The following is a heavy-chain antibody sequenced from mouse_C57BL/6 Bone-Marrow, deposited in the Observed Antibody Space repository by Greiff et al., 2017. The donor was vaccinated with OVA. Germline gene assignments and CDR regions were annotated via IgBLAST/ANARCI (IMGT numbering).Heavy chain of an antibody. V-gene: IGHV14-4*01. D-gene: IGHD2-4*01. CDR2: IDPENGDT. J-gene: IGHJ2*01. CDR1: GFNIKDDY. CDR3: TPRLRAPYFDY. Sequence: VQLQQSGAELVRPGASVKLSCTASGFNIKDDYMHWVKQRPEQGLEWIGWIDPENGDTEYASKFTGKATITADTSSNTAYLQLSRLTSEDTAVNCCTPRLRAPYFDYWGQGTTLTVSS.